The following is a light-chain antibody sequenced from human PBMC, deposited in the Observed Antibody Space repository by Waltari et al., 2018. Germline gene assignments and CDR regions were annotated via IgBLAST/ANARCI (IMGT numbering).Light chain of an antibody. V-gene: IGKV1-39*01. CDR2: AAS. J-gene: IGKJ4*01. Sequence: DIQMTQSPSSLSASVGDRVTITCRASHIFSSYLNWYQQKPGKAPELLIYAASSLQSGVPSRFSGSGSGTDFTLTISSLQPEDFATYYCQQSYSTLLTFGGGTKVEIK. CDR3: QQSYSTLLT. CDR1: HIFSSY.